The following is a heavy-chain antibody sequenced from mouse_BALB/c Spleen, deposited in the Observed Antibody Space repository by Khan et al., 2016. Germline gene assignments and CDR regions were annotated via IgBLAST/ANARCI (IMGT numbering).Heavy chain of an antibody. V-gene: IGHV14-3*02. Sequence: VQLQQSGAELVKPGASVKLSCTVSGFNIKDTYMHWVNQRPEQGLEWIGRIDPANGNTKYDTKFQDKATITADTSSNTAYLQLSSLTSEDTAVYYCSRGVYDYEFAYWGQGTLVTVSA. J-gene: IGHJ3*01. CDR2: IDPANGNT. CDR1: GFNIKDTY. D-gene: IGHD2-4*01. CDR3: SRGVYDYEFAY.